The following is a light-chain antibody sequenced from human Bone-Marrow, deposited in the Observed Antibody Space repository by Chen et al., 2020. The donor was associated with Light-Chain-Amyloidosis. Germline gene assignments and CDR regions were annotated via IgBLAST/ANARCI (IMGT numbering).Light chain of an antibody. CDR1: SSDVGGDNH. CDR2: EVT. J-gene: IGLJ1*01. Sequence: QSALTPPDSVSGSPGQPITTSCTGTSSDVGGDNHVSWYQQHPDKAPKLMIYEVTIRPSWVPDRFSGSKSYNTASLTISGLQTEDEADYFCSSYTITNTLVFGSGTRVTVL. CDR3: SSYTITNTLV. V-gene: IGLV2-14*01.